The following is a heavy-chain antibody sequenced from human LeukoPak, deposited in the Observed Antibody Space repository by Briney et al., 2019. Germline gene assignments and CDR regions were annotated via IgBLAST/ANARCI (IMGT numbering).Heavy chain of an antibody. V-gene: IGHV3-23*01. D-gene: IGHD2-21*02. Sequence: PGGSLRLSCAASGFTFSSYAMRWVRQAPGKGLECVSSISGSGGSTYCADSVKGRFTISRDNAKNTLYLQMNSLRAEDTAVYYCAKDGTYCGGDCYPNWYFDLWGRGTLVTVSS. CDR1: GFTFSSYA. CDR3: AKDGTYCGGDCYPNWYFDL. CDR2: ISGSGGST. J-gene: IGHJ2*01.